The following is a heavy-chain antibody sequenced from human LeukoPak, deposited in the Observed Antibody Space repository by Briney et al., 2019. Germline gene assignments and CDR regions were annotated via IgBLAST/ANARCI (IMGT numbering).Heavy chain of an antibody. Sequence: GGSLRLSCAASGFTFSSYSMNWVRQAPGKGLEWVSAISGSGGRTYYADSVKGRFTISRDSSKNTLYLQMNSLRAEDTAVHYCAKGAYGSGNGGALDSWGQGTLVTVSS. CDR1: GFTFSSYS. V-gene: IGHV3-23*01. CDR3: AKGAYGSGNGGALDS. J-gene: IGHJ4*02. D-gene: IGHD3-10*01. CDR2: ISGSGGRT.